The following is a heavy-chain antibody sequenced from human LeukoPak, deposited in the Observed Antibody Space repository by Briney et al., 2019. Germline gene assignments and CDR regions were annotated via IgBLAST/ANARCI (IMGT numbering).Heavy chain of an antibody. CDR1: GFTFSSYA. D-gene: IGHD6-13*01. CDR3: AKDLSGSSSWLYYYYMDV. V-gene: IGHV3-23*01. Sequence: GGSLRLSCAASGFTFSSYAMSWVRQAPGKGLKWVSAISGSGGSTYYADSVKGRFTISRDNSKNTLYLQMNSLRAEDTAVYYCAKDLSGSSSWLYYYYMDVWGKGTTVTVSS. J-gene: IGHJ6*03. CDR2: ISGSGGST.